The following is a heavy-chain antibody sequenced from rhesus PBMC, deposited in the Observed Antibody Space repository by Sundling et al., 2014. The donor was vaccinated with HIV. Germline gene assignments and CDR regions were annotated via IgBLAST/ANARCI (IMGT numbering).Heavy chain of an antibody. D-gene: IGHD1-44*02. Sequence: QVQLQESGPGVVKPSETLSLTCAVSGGSIRDSYRWHWIRQPPGKGLEWIGNIYGKSTTTNYNPSLRDRVSISKDTSKNQFSLRLTSVTVADSAVYYCARNRPIYAGSFGYYGLDSWGQGSSSPSPQ. CDR1: GGSIRDSYR. CDR2: IYGKSTTT. V-gene: IGHV4S10*01. J-gene: IGHJ6*01. CDR3: ARNRPIYAGSFGYYGLDS.